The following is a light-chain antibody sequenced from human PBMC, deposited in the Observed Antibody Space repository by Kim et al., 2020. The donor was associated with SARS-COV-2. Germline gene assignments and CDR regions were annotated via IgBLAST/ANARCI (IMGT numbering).Light chain of an antibody. CDR2: DAS. Sequence: EIVLTQSPATLSLSPGERATLSCRASQSLSNYLAWYQQKPGQTPRLLIYDASNRATGIPARFSGSGSGTDFTLTISSLDPEDFAVYYCQQRNKWPPLSFGGGTKVDIK. V-gene: IGKV3-11*01. CDR1: QSLSNY. CDR3: QQRNKWPPLS. J-gene: IGKJ4*01.